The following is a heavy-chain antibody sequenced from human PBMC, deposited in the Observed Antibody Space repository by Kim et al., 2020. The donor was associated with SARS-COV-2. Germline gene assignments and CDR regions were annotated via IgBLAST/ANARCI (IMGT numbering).Heavy chain of an antibody. D-gene: IGHD4-4*01. V-gene: IGHV3-48*02. CDR1: GFTFSSYS. Sequence: GGSLRLSCAVSGFTFSSYSMNWVRQAPGKGLEWVSYISSSSSTIYYADSVKGRFTISRDNAKNSLYLQMNSLRDEDTAVYYCARDTAHRLQQPTDFDYWGQGTLVTVSS. CDR3: ARDTAHRLQQPTDFDY. J-gene: IGHJ4*02. CDR2: ISSSSSTI.